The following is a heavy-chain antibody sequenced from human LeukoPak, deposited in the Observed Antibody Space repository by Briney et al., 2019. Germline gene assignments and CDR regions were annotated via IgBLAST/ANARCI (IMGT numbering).Heavy chain of an antibody. CDR1: GGSISSISYY. CDR3: ARHPSGRMWLQQGGWFDP. D-gene: IGHD5-24*01. V-gene: IGHV4-39*01. CDR2: MYHNGST. J-gene: IGHJ5*02. Sequence: SETLSLTCTVSGGSISSISYYWGWIRQPPGKGLEWIGSMYHNGSTYYNPSLKSRVTISVDTSKNQFSLKLTSVTAAGTAVYYCARHPSGRMWLQQGGWFDPWGQGTLVTVSS.